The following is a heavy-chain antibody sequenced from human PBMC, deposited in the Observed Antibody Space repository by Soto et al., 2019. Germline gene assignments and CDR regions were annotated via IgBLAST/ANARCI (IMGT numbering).Heavy chain of an antibody. CDR3: ARGPAIGDFWTGYYRERAYYFDD. Sequence: SETLSLTCTVSGGSISSGDYYWSWIRQPPGKGLEWIGYIYYSGSTYYNPSLKSRVTISVDTSKNQFSLKLSSVTAADTAVYYCARGPAIGDFWTGYYRERAYYFDDWGQGTLVTVSS. CDR1: GGSISSGDYY. J-gene: IGHJ4*02. V-gene: IGHV4-30-4*01. CDR2: IYYSGST. D-gene: IGHD3-3*01.